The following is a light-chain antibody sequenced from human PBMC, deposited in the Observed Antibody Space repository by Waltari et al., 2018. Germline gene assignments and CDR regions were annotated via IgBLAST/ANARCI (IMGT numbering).Light chain of an antibody. CDR2: WAA. CDR1: QSLLYSSNNKNS. CDR3: QQYYTTPLT. V-gene: IGKV4-1*01. J-gene: IGKJ1*01. Sequence: DIVMTQSPDSLAVSLGERATINCKSSQSLLYSSNNKNSLTWYQQKPGPPPKLLLYWAATRGSGVPDRFSGSGSGTDFTLTISSLEAEDVAVYYCQQYYTTPLTFGQGTKVEIK.